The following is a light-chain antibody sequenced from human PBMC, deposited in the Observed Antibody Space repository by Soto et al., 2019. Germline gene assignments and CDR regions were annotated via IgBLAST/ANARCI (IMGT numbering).Light chain of an antibody. Sequence: QSALTQPASVSGSPGQSITISCTGTSSDVGDYDYVSWYQQHPGHAPKLMIYEVSKRPLGVSNRFSGSKSGNTASLTISGLQAEDGADYYCSSYTSKRTHFVFGTGTKVTVL. J-gene: IGLJ1*01. CDR1: SSDVGDYDY. V-gene: IGLV2-14*01. CDR2: EVS. CDR3: SSYTSKRTHFV.